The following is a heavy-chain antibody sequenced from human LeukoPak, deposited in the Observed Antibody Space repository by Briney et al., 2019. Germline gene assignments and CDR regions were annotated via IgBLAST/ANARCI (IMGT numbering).Heavy chain of an antibody. CDR3: AKYPKLGWYVDY. Sequence: QPGRSLRLSCAASGFTFSNYAMHWVRQAPGKGLEWVTLISYDGSSKYYADSVKGRFTISRDNSRNTLYLQMNSLRAEDTAVYYCAKYPKLGWYVDYWGQGTLVTVSS. CDR1: GFTFSNYA. V-gene: IGHV3-30*04. CDR2: ISYDGSSK. D-gene: IGHD6-19*01. J-gene: IGHJ4*02.